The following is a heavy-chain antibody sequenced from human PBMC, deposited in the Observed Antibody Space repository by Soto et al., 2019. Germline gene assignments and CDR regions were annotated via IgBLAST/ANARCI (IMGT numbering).Heavy chain of an antibody. J-gene: IGHJ4*02. CDR1: GGSILNGGHY. CDR3: ARDNYGGMLEF. CDR2: IFFSGNT. D-gene: IGHD4-17*01. V-gene: IGHV4-31*03. Sequence: QVQLQESGPGLLKPSQTLSLTCTVSGGSILNGGHYWTWIRQHPGKGLEWIGRIFFSGNTHYNPDLKSRLTFSLDTANNQFSLKLTSVTAADTAIYYCARDNYGGMLEFWGPGTLVTVSS.